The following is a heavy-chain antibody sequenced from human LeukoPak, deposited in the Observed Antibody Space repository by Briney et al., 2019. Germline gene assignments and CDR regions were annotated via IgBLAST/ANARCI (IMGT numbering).Heavy chain of an antibody. Sequence: GESLKISCKGSGYSFNKYWIGWVRQMPGKGLDWMGIIYPGDSDTRYSPSFQGQVTISADRSISTAYLQWSSLKASDTAMYYCVRHQDCSGGSCYPRAPDYWGQGTLVTVSS. J-gene: IGHJ4*02. CDR3: VRHQDCSGGSCYPRAPDY. CDR1: GYSFNKYW. V-gene: IGHV5-51*01. CDR2: IYPGDSDT. D-gene: IGHD2-15*01.